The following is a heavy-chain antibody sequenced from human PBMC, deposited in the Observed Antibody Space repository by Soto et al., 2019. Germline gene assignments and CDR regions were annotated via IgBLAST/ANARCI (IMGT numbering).Heavy chain of an antibody. CDR1: GFTFSDYY. CDR3: ARDQYYDFWSGYYGDLPVGGLGHFYYYMDV. V-gene: IGHV3-11*01. CDR2: ISSSGSTI. D-gene: IGHD3-3*01. Sequence: GGSLRLSCAASGFTFSDYYMSWIRQAPGKGLEWVSYISSSGSTIYYADSVKGRFTISRDNAKNSLYLQMNSLRAEDTAVYYCARDQYYDFWSGYYGDLPVGGLGHFYYYMDVWGKGTTVTVSS. J-gene: IGHJ6*03.